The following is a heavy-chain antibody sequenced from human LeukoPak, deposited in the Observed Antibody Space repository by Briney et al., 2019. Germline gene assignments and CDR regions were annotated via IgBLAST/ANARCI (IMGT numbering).Heavy chain of an antibody. Sequence: GGSLRLSCAASGFTFSNYGIHWVRQAPGKGLEWWRLKGRFTISRDNAKNSLYLQMNSLRAEDTAVYYCAKEAGQDYGALDAFDVWGQGTMVTVSS. CDR1: GFTFSNYG. D-gene: IGHD4-17*01. J-gene: IGHJ3*01. V-gene: IGHV3-30*02. CDR3: AKEAGQDYGALDAFDV.